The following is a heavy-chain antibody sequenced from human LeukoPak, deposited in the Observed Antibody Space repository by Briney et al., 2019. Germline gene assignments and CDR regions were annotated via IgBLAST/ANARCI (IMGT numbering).Heavy chain of an antibody. V-gene: IGHV3-11*04. D-gene: IGHD1-26*01. Sequence: KPGGSLRLSCAASGFSFSDYYMTWIRQAPGKGLVWVSYVSSSGSTKKYADSVKGRFTISRDNAEKSLYLQMDSLRVEDTAIYYCARATATYSVSPGALDIWGQGTMVIVSS. J-gene: IGHJ3*02. CDR1: GFSFSDYY. CDR2: VSSSGSTK. CDR3: ARATATYSVSPGALDI.